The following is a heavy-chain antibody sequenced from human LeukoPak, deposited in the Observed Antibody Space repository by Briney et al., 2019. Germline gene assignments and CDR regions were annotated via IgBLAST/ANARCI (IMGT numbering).Heavy chain of an antibody. J-gene: IGHJ4*02. V-gene: IGHV1-18*01. Sequence: ASVKVSCKASGYTFTSYGISWVRQAPGQGLEWMGWISAYNGNTNYAQKLQGRVTMTTDTSTSTAYMELSSLSSEDTAVYYCARETSSRYFDNWGQGTLLTVSS. CDR2: ISAYNGNT. CDR1: GYTFTSYG. CDR3: ARETSSRYFDN.